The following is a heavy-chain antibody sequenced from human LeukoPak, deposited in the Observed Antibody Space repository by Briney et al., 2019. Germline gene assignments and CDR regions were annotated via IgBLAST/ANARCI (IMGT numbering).Heavy chain of an antibody. V-gene: IGHV4-38-2*02. Sequence: SETLSLTCTVSGFSVSSDYYWGWIRQPPGKGLEWLGSVSHSGITYYNSSLNSRVTISVDTSNNQFSLKVNSVTAADTAVYYCARLVIPWGQGILVTVSS. CDR1: GFSVSSDYY. CDR2: VSHSGIT. D-gene: IGHD3-10*01. CDR3: ARLVIP. J-gene: IGHJ5*02.